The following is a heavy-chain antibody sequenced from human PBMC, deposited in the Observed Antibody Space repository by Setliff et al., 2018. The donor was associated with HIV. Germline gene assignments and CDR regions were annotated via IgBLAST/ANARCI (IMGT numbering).Heavy chain of an antibody. CDR3: AKSTEGRSGPHNAFHI. J-gene: IGHJ3*02. D-gene: IGHD3-10*01. CDR1: GFTVSSIY. CDR2: IYSGAGI. Sequence: GGSLRLSCAASGFTVSSIYMSWVRQAPGKGLEWVSTIYSGAGIFYADSVRGRFTISTDNSENTLYLQMNSLRADDTAVYYCAKSTEGRSGPHNAFHIWGQGTMVT. V-gene: IGHV3-53*01.